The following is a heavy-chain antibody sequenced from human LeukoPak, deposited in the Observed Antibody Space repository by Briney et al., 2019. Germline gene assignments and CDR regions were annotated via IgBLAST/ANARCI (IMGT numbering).Heavy chain of an antibody. Sequence: ASVKVSCKASGYTFTGYYMHWVRQAPGQGLEWMGWINPNSGGTNYAQKFQGRVTMTRDTSISTAYMELSRLRSDDTAVYYCARAGKYYYDSSGSYNYWGQGTLVTVSS. V-gene: IGHV1-2*02. J-gene: IGHJ4*02. CDR2: INPNSGGT. CDR1: GYTFTGYY. D-gene: IGHD3-22*01. CDR3: ARAGKYYYDSSGSYNY.